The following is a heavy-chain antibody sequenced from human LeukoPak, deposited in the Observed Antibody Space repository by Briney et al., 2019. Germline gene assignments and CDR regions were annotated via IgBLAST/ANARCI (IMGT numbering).Heavy chain of an antibody. Sequence: RGESLKISCKGFGYSFTSYWISWVRQMPGKGLEWMGRIDPSDSETNYSPSFQGHVTISADKSIRTAYLQWSSLKASDTAMYYCARLYCSGGRCYSDWYFDLWGRGTLVTVSS. CDR2: IDPSDSET. D-gene: IGHD2-15*01. CDR1: GYSFTSYW. V-gene: IGHV5-10-1*01. J-gene: IGHJ2*01. CDR3: ARLYCSGGRCYSDWYFDL.